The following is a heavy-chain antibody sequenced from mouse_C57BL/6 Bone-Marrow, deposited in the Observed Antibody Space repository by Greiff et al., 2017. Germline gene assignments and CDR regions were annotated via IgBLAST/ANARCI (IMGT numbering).Heavy chain of an antibody. CDR1: GYTFTSYW. CDR2: IDPSDSYT. D-gene: IGHD2-4*01. V-gene: IGHV1-69*01. Sequence: VQLQQPGAELVMPGASVKLSCKASGYTFTSYWMHWVKQRPGQGLEWIGEIDPSDSYTNYNQKFKGKSTLTVDKSSSTAYMQRSSLTSEDSAVYDCARNDYDRFAYGGQGTLVTVSA. J-gene: IGHJ3*01. CDR3: ARNDYDRFAY.